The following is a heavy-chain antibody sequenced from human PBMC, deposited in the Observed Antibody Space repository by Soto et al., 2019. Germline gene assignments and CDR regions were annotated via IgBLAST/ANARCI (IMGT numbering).Heavy chain of an antibody. CDR1: GFTFSNYA. CDR3: AKDVLYSDIMTGYYQGAFDL. D-gene: IGHD3-9*01. Sequence: EVQLLESGGGLVQPGGSLRLSCAASGFTFSNYAMSWVRQAPGKGLEWISTITGSGGFTFYADSVKGRFTISRYNSKNTVYLQMNSLRAEDTALYHCAKDVLYSDIMTGYYQGAFDLWGQGIMVTVSS. V-gene: IGHV3-23*01. CDR2: ITGSGGFT. J-gene: IGHJ3*01.